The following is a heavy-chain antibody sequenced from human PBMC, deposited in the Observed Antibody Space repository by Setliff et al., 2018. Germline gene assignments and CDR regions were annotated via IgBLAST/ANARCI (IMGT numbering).Heavy chain of an antibody. V-gene: IGHV3-23*01. CDR2: FRGSGGTT. D-gene: IGHD1-26*01. CDR1: GFRFSDHY. CDR3: ARVGRNQNSGSYRAEFFQH. Sequence: PGGSLRLSCVGSGFRFSDHYMSWVRQAPGKGLEWVSGFRGSGGTTYYADSVKGRFTISRDNSKNTLFLQMNGLRAEDTAVYYCARVGRNQNSGSYRAEFFQHWGQGTLVTVSS. J-gene: IGHJ1*01.